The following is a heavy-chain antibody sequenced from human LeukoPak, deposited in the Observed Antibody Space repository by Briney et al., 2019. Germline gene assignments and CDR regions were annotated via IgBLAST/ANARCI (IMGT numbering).Heavy chain of an antibody. CDR2: ISFDGSNK. CDR1: GFTFSSYA. V-gene: IGHV3-30*09. J-gene: IGHJ4*02. CDR3: ARDIRYSSSWRFDY. Sequence: GGSLRLSCAASGFTFSSYAMHWVRQAPGKGLEWVAVISFDGSNKYYADSVKGRFAISRDNSKTTLYLQVNSLRAEDTAVYYCARDIRYSSSWRFDYWGQGTGVTVFS. D-gene: IGHD6-13*01.